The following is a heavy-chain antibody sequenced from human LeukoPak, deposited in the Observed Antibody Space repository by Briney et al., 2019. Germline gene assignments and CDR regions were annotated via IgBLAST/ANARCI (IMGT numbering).Heavy chain of an antibody. D-gene: IGHD2/OR15-2a*01. CDR3: ARAPFTGDAFDI. CDR1: GGSIRGYY. CDR2: MYYSGSF. J-gene: IGHJ3*02. V-gene: IGHV4-59*13. Sequence: SETLSLTCTVSGGSIRGYYWSWIRQPPGKGLEWIGYMYYSGSFNYNPSLKSRVTISGDTSKNHLSLNLIYVIAADTAVYYCARAPFTGDAFDIWGQGIMVTVSS.